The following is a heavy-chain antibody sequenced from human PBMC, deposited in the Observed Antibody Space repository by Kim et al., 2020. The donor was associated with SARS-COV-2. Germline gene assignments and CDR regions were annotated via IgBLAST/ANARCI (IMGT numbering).Heavy chain of an antibody. J-gene: IGHJ3*02. D-gene: IGHD3-22*01. CDR2: IRSKIYGGTT. CDR3: TRENWLSGAFDI. Sequence: GGSLRLSCTASGFIFGDYGMSWFRQAPGKGLEWVGFIRSKIYGGTTEYDASVKGRFTISRDDSKSSSYLQMNSLKTEDTTVYYCTRENWLSGAFDIWGQGTMVTVSS. V-gene: IGHV3-49*03. CDR1: GFIFGDYG.